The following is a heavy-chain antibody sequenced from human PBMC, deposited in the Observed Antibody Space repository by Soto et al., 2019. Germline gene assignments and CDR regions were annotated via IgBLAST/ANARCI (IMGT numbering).Heavy chain of an antibody. Sequence: RDSYTASELNFIDYYMSWISKNPGKGLEWVSYISSSGSTIYYADSVKGRFTISRDNAKNSLYLQMNSLRAEDTAVYYCARDPYYYYDSSGYLDYWGQGTLGTGSS. CDR1: ELNFIDYY. D-gene: IGHD3-22*01. CDR2: ISSSGSTI. J-gene: IGHJ4*02. CDR3: ARDPYYYYDSSGYLDY. V-gene: IGHV3-11*01.